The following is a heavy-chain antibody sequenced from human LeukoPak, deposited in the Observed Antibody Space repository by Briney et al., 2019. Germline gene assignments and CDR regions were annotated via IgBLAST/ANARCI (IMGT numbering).Heavy chain of an antibody. V-gene: IGHV4-59*08. CDR2: IYYTGSS. Sequence: SETLSLTCTVSGASINSHFWSSIWQPPGKGLEWVGSIYYTGSSNYNPSLESRVTISVDTSKNQFSLKLSSVTAADTAVYYCARGRYYFDYWVQGTLVTVSS. CDR3: ARGRYYFDY. CDR1: GASINSHF. J-gene: IGHJ4*02.